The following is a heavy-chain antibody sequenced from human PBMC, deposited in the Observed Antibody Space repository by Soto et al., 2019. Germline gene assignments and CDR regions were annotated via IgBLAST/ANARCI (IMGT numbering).Heavy chain of an antibody. CDR3: ARGSIAAALTLFDY. V-gene: IGHV1-69*13. D-gene: IGHD6-13*01. J-gene: IGHJ4*02. CDR1: GGTFSSYA. CDR2: IIPIFGTA. Sequence: GASVKVCCKASGGTFSSYAISWVRQAPGQGLEWMGGIIPIFGTANYAQKFQGRVTITADESTSTAYMELSSLRSEDTAVYYCARGSIAAALTLFDYQGQVSLGTLSS.